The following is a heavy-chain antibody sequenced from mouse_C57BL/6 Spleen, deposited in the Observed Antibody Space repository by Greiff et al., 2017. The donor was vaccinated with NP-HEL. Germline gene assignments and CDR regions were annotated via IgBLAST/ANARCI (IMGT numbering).Heavy chain of an antibody. CDR2: IYPGNSDT. D-gene: IGHD2-4*01. V-gene: IGHV1-5*01. CDR3: TRWLDYDEDY. CDR1: GYTFTSYW. Sequence: VQLQQSGTVLARPGASVKMSCKTSGYTFTSYWMHWVKQRPGQGLAWLGAIYPGNSDTSYNQKFKGKAKLTAVTSASTAYMELSSLTNEDSAVYYCTRWLDYDEDYWGQGTTLTVSS. J-gene: IGHJ2*01.